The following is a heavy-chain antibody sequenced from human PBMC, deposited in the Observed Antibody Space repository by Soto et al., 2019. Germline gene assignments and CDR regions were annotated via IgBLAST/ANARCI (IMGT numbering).Heavy chain of an antibody. Sequence: GWSLRLSCAASGFTFSRFWMHWVRQAPGKGLVWVSRINTDGSSTTYADSVKGRFTISRDNAKNTLYLQMDSLRAEDTGVYYCTRDPGAYSSTWSFYFDSWGQGTLVTAPQ. J-gene: IGHJ4*02. CDR1: GFTFSRFW. V-gene: IGHV3-74*01. CDR2: INTDGSST. CDR3: TRDPGAYSSTWSFYFDS. D-gene: IGHD6-13*01.